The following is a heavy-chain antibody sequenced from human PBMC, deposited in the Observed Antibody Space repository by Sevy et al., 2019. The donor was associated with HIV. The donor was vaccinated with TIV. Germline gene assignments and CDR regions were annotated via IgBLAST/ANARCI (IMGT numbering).Heavy chain of an antibody. CDR3: ATLLRWFGELPRGLDY. CDR1: GFNFNMYR. Sequence: GGSLRLSCAASGFNFNMYRMNWVRQAPGKGLEWVSSISSSSDIKYADSVKGRFTVSRDNAKNSLFLQMNSLRAEDTAVYYCATLLRWFGELPRGLDYWGQGALVTVSS. D-gene: IGHD3-10*01. V-gene: IGHV3-21*01. J-gene: IGHJ4*02. CDR2: ISSSSDI.